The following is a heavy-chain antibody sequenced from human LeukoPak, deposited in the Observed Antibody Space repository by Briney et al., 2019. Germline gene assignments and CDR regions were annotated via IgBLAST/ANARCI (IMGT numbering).Heavy chain of an antibody. J-gene: IGHJ4*02. V-gene: IGHV3-21*01. CDR1: GFTFSSYS. CDR3: AREPGIAAAGSFDY. Sequence: PGGSLRLSCAASGFTFSSYSMNWVRQAPGKGLEWVSSISSSSSYIYYADSVKGRFTISRDNAKNSLYLQMNSLRAEDTAVYYCAREPGIAAAGSFDYWGQGTLVTVSS. D-gene: IGHD6-13*01. CDR2: ISSSSSYI.